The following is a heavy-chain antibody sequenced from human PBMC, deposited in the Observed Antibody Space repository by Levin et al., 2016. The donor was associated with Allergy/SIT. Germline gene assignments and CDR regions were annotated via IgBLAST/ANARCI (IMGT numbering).Heavy chain of an antibody. CDR1: GGSISSSSYY. J-gene: IGHJ5*02. Sequence: SETLSLTCTVSGGSISSSSYYWGWIRQPPGKGLEWIGSIYYSGSTYYNPSLKSRVTISVDTSKNQFSLKLSSVTAADTAVYYCARQILELLNNWFDPWGQGTLVTVSS. V-gene: IGHV4-39*01. CDR2: IYYSGST. CDR3: ARQILELLNNWFDP. D-gene: IGHD1-7*01.